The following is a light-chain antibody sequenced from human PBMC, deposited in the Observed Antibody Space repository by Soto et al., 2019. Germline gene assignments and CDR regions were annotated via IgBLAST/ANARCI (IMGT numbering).Light chain of an antibody. V-gene: IGLV1-40*01. Sequence: QAVVTQPPSVSGAPGQRVPISCTGSGSNIGGGYDVHWYQHLPGTAPKLLIYGNSNRPSGAPARFSGSKSGTSASLVIAGLQAEDEADYYCQSYDTSLSGSVFGGGTKLTVL. CDR1: GSNIGGGYD. CDR3: QSYDTSLSGSV. CDR2: GNS. J-gene: IGLJ2*01.